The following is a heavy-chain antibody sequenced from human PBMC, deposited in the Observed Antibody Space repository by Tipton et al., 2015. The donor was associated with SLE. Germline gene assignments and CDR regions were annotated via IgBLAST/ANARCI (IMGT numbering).Heavy chain of an antibody. CDR1: CGSISSYY. Sequence: TLSLTCTVSCGSISSYYWSWIRQPAGKGLEWFGRVYTSGSTNYNPSLKSRVTMSVDTSKNQFSLKLSPVTAAETAVYYCARGLQSVGAFDIWGQGTMVTVSS. V-gene: IGHV4-4*07. CDR3: ARGLQSVGAFDI. J-gene: IGHJ3*02. D-gene: IGHD4-11*01. CDR2: VYTSGST.